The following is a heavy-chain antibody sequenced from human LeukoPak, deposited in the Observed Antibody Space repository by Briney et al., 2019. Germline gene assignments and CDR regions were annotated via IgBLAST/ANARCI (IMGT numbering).Heavy chain of an antibody. J-gene: IGHJ4*02. V-gene: IGHV4-31*03. CDR2: IYYSGST. D-gene: IGHD5-12*01. CDR1: GGSISSGGYY. CDR3: ARAEGGYDWGFDY. Sequence: PSETLSLTCTVSGGSISSGGYYWSWIRQHPGKGLEWIGYIYYSGSTYYNPSLKSRVTISVDTPKNQFSLKLSSVTAADTAVYYCARAEGGYDWGFDYWGQGTLVTVSS.